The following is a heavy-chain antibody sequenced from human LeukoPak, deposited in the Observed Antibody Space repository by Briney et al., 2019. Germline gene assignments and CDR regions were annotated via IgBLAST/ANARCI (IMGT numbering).Heavy chain of an antibody. Sequence: SETLSLTCTVSGGSISSYYWSWIRQPPGKGLEWIGYSYYSGSTNYKPSLKSRVTISVDTSKCEFSLKLSSVPAADTAVYYCAKDAFDIWGQGTMVTVSS. CDR2: SYYSGST. V-gene: IGHV4-59*01. J-gene: IGHJ3*02. CDR3: AKDAFDI. CDR1: GGSISSYY.